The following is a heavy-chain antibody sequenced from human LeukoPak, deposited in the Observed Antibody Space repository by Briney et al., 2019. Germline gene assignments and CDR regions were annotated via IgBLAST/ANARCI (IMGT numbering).Heavy chain of an antibody. D-gene: IGHD6-13*01. CDR3: AREGDLAAGGAFDI. CDR2: ISYDGTNK. J-gene: IGHJ3*02. V-gene: IGHV3-30*03. Sequence: HPGGSLRLSCAASGFTFSSYGMHWVRQAPGKGLEWVAVISYDGTNKYYADSVKGRFTISRDNSKNTLYLQMNSLRAEDTAVYYCAREGDLAAGGAFDIWGQGTMVTVSS. CDR1: GFTFSSYG.